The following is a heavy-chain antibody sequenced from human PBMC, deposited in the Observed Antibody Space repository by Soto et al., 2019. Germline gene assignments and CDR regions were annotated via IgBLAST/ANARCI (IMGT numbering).Heavy chain of an antibody. J-gene: IGHJ5*02. CDR1: GGSVSSRSHF. CDR2: IYYTGNT. V-gene: IGHV4-61*01. D-gene: IGHD5-12*01. CDR3: ARYDAESGSNKLDP. Sequence: QVQLQESGPGVVKPSDTLSVTCTVSGGSVSSRSHFWSWIRQPPGGGLQWIGYIYYTGNTNYSPSLKSRATLSVDTSRNQFSLRRTSVTAADTAIYYCARYDAESGSNKLDPWGQGTLVTVSS.